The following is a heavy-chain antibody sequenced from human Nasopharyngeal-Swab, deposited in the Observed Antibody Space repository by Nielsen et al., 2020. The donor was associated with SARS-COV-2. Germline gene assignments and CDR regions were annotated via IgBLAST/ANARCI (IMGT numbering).Heavy chain of an antibody. V-gene: IGHV1-8*01. J-gene: IGHJ4*02. Sequence: ASVKVSCKASGYTFTSYDINWVRQATGQGLEWMGWMNPNSGNTGYAQKFRGRVTMTRNTSISTAYMELSSLRSEDTAVYYCARCSGGSCRFDYWGQGTLVTVSS. D-gene: IGHD2-15*01. CDR1: GYTFTSYD. CDR2: MNPNSGNT. CDR3: ARCSGGSCRFDY.